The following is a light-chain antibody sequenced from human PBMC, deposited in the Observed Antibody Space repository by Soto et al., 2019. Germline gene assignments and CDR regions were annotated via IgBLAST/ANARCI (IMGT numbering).Light chain of an antibody. J-gene: IGKJ2*01. CDR1: QSVSNSY. Sequence: EIVLTQSPGTLSLPPGERATLSCRASQSVSNSYLAWYQQKPGQAPRLLIYSASSRATGIPDRFSGSGSGTDFTLTISRLEPEDFAVYYCQQYGSSPVTFGQGTKLEIK. CDR3: QQYGSSPVT. CDR2: SAS. V-gene: IGKV3-20*01.